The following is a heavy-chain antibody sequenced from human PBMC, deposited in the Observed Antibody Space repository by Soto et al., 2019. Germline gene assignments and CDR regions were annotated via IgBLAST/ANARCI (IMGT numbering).Heavy chain of an antibody. Sequence: ASVKVSCKASGYTFTSYYMHWVRQAPGQGLEWMGIINPSGGSTSYAQKFQGRVTMTRDTSTSTVYMELSSLRSEDTAVYYCARAAVTGRYRGKGDYLDYWGQGTLVTVS. CDR1: GYTFTSYY. CDR3: ARAAVTGRYRGKGDYLDY. J-gene: IGHJ4*02. D-gene: IGHD1-26*01. CDR2: INPSGGST. V-gene: IGHV1-46*01.